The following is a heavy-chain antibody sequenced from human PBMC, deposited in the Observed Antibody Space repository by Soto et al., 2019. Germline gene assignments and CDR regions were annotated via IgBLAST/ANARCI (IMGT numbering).Heavy chain of an antibody. CDR2: ISYDGSNK. CDR1: GFTFSSYG. D-gene: IGHD3-22*01. J-gene: IGHJ4*02. Sequence: GGSLRLSCAASGFTFSSYGMHWVRQAPGKGLEWVAVISYDGSNKYYADSVKGRFTISRDNSKNTLYLQMNSLRAEDTAVYYCATYYYDSSGYSPAPFDYWGQGTLVTVSS. CDR3: ATYYYDSSGYSPAPFDY. V-gene: IGHV3-30*03.